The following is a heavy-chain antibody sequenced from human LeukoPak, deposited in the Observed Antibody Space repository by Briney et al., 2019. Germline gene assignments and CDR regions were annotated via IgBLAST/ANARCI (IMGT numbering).Heavy chain of an antibody. Sequence: PGGSLRLSCTASGFTFGDYAMSWVRQAPGKGLEWVGFIRSKGYGGTTEYAASVKGRFTISRDDSKSIAYLQMNSLKTEDTAVYYCTRVRIVVVVAATPVWDYWGQGTLVTVSS. CDR2: IRSKGYGGTT. CDR3: TRVRIVVVVAATPVWDY. V-gene: IGHV3-49*04. D-gene: IGHD2-15*01. J-gene: IGHJ4*02. CDR1: GFTFGDYA.